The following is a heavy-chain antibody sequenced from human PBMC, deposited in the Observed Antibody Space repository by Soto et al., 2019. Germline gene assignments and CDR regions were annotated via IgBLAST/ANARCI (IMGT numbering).Heavy chain of an antibody. Sequence: GASVKVSCKASGYTFTSYGISWVRQAPGQGLEWMGWISACNGNTNYAQKLQGRVTMTTDTSTSTAYMELRSLRSDDTAVYYCAREKRGSSSSMNDYWGQGTLVTVSS. CDR1: GYTFTSYG. CDR3: AREKRGSSSSMNDY. D-gene: IGHD6-6*01. J-gene: IGHJ4*02. CDR2: ISACNGNT. V-gene: IGHV1-18*04.